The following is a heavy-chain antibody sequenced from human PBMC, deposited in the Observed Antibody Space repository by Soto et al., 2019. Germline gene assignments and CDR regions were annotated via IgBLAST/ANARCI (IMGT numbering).Heavy chain of an antibody. CDR3: ARVQDNSSGWYPYYYYGMDV. CDR1: GGSISSYY. J-gene: IGHJ6*02. CDR2: IYYSGST. V-gene: IGHV4-59*01. Sequence: SETLSLTCTVSGGSISSYYWSWIRQPPGKGLEWIGYIYYSGSTNYNPSLKSRVTISVDTSKNQFSLKLSSVTAADTAVYYCARVQDNSSGWYPYYYYGMDVWGQGTTVTVSS. D-gene: IGHD6-19*01.